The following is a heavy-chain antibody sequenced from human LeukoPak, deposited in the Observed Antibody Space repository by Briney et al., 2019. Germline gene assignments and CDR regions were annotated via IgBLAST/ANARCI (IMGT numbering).Heavy chain of an antibody. D-gene: IGHD3-22*01. J-gene: IGHJ4*02. CDR3: ARDFYDSNEPRPFWY. Sequence: KPSETLSLTCTVSVDSICSYYWSWIRQPPWKGLEWLGYIFYSGRTNYNPSLKSRVTISVNTSKNQFSLKLSSVTAADTAVYYCARDFYDSNEPRPFWYWGQGTPVTVSS. V-gene: IGHV4-59*01. CDR1: VDSICSYY. CDR2: IFYSGRT.